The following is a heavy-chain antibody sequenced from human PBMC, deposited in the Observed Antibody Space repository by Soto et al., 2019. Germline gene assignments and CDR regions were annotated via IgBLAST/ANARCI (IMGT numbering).Heavy chain of an antibody. V-gene: IGHV1-8*01. D-gene: IGHD3-10*01. CDR1: GYTFTSYD. J-gene: IGHJ4*02. CDR3: AITHLRFGEHHY. Sequence: QVQLVQSGAEVKKPGASVKVSCKASGYTFTSYDINWARQATGQGLEWMGWMNPNSGNTGYAQKFQGRVTMTRNTSTSTAYMELSSMRSEDTGVYYCAITHLRFGEHHYWGQGTLVTVSS. CDR2: MNPNSGNT.